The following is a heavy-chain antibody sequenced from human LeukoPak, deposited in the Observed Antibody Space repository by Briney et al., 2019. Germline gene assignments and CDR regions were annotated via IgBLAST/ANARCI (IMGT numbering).Heavy chain of an antibody. Sequence: SETLSLTCTVSGYSISSGYYWGWIRQPPGKGLEWIGSIYHSGSTYYNPSLKSRVTISVDTSKNQFSLKLSSVTAADTAVYYCARASGFLAAAGRALFWGQGTLVTVSS. CDR2: IYHSGST. CDR1: GYSISSGYY. V-gene: IGHV4-38-2*02. D-gene: IGHD6-13*01. CDR3: ARASGFLAAAGRALF. J-gene: IGHJ4*02.